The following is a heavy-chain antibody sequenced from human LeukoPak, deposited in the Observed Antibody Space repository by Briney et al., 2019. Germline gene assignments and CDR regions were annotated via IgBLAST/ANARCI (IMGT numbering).Heavy chain of an antibody. CDR1: GGSISSSSYY. J-gene: IGHJ4*02. CDR3: AKGTQRHTAMVYFDY. CDR2: IYYSGST. Sequence: PSETLSLTCTVSGGSISSSSYYWGWIRQPPGKGLEWIGSIYYSGSTYYNPSLKSRVTISVDTSKNQFSLKLSSVTAADTAVYYCAKGTQRHTAMVYFDYWGQGTLVTVSS. D-gene: IGHD5-18*01. V-gene: IGHV4-39*01.